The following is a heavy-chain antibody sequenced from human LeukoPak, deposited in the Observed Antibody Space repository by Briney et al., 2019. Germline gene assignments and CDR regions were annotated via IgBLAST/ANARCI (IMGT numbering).Heavy chain of an antibody. D-gene: IGHD3-9*01. CDR1: GFTFSSYE. Sequence: GGSLRLSCAASGFTFSSYEMNWVRQAPGKGLEWVSYISSSGSTIYYADSVKGRFTISRDNAKNSLYLQMNSLRAEDTAVYYCARANDNYYYYYMDVWGKGTTVTISS. V-gene: IGHV3-48*03. CDR3: ARANDNYYYYYMDV. J-gene: IGHJ6*03. CDR2: ISSSGSTI.